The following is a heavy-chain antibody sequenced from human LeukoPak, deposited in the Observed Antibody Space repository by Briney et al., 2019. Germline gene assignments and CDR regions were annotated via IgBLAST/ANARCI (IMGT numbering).Heavy chain of an antibody. D-gene: IGHD3-3*01. V-gene: IGHV1-18*01. Sequence: ASVKVSCKASGYTFTSYGISWVRQAPGQGLEWMGWISAYNGNTNYAQKLQGRVTMTTDTSTSTAYMELRSLRSDDTAVYYCAILRFLGWSDAFDIWGQGTMVTVSS. CDR1: GYTFTSYG. J-gene: IGHJ3*02. CDR2: ISAYNGNT. CDR3: AILRFLGWSDAFDI.